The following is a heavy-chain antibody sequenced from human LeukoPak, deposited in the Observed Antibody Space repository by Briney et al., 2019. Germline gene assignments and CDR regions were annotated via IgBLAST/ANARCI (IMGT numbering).Heavy chain of an antibody. J-gene: IGHJ3*02. CDR3: AKELWFGESHIDNAFDI. CDR1: GFTFSSYA. CDR2: ISGSGGST. V-gene: IGHV3-23*01. D-gene: IGHD3-10*01. Sequence: SGGSLRLSCAASGFTFSSYAMSWVRQAPGKGLEWVSAISGSGGSTYYADPVKGRFTISRDNSKNTLYLQMNSLRAEDTAVYYCAKELWFGESHIDNAFDIWGQGTMVTVSS.